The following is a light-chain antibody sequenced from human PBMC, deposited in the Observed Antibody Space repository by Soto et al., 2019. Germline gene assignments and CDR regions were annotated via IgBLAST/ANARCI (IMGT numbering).Light chain of an antibody. CDR1: QSLLHSNGYNY. J-gene: IGKJ5*01. CDR3: MQALQTPLT. Sequence: DIVMTQSPLSLPVTPGEPASISCRSSQSLLHSNGYNYLDWYQQKPGQSPQLLIYLGSSRASGVPDRFSGSGSGTDFTLKISRVEAEDAAVYYCMQALQTPLTFGQGTRLEIK. CDR2: LGS. V-gene: IGKV2-28*01.